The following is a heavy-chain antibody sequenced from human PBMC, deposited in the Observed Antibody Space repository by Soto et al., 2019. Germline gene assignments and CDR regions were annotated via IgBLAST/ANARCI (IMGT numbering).Heavy chain of an antibody. CDR2: IKQDGSEK. J-gene: IGHJ4*02. CDR1: GFTFSSYW. D-gene: IGHD2-8*01. CDR3: AREGCTNGVCYRYYFDY. V-gene: IGHV3-7*03. Sequence: VGSLRLSCAASGFTFSSYWMSWVRQAPGKGLEWVANIKQDGSEKYYVDSVKGRFTISRDNAKNSLYLQMNSLRAEDTAVYYCAREGCTNGVCYRYYFDYWGQGTLVTVSS.